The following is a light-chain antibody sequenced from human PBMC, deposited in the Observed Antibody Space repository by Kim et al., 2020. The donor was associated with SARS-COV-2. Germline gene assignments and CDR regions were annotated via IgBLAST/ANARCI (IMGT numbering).Light chain of an antibody. Sequence: APGEGAAPSCRASQRVSSNLAWYQQKPGQAPRLLIYGASTRATGIPARFSGSGSGTEFTLTISSLQSEDFAVYYCQQYNNWPPLTFGGGTKVDIK. CDR2: GAS. J-gene: IGKJ4*01. V-gene: IGKV3-15*01. CDR1: QRVSSN. CDR3: QQYNNWPPLT.